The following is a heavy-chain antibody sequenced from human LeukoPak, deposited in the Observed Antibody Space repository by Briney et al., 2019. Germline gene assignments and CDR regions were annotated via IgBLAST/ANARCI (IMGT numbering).Heavy chain of an antibody. CDR1: GGTFSSYA. V-gene: IGHV1-69*13. CDR3: AILTTGTTKPKHFDY. Sequence: ASVKVSCKASGGTFSSYAISWVRQAPGQGLEWMGGIIPILGTANYAQKFQGRVTITADESTSTAYMELSSLRSEDTAVYYCAILTTGTTKPKHFDYWGQGTLVTVSS. D-gene: IGHD1-1*01. CDR2: IIPILGTA. J-gene: IGHJ4*02.